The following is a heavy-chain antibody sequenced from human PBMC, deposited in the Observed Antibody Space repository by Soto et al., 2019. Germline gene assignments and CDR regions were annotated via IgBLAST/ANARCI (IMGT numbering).Heavy chain of an antibody. CDR2: ISAYNGNT. Sequence: ASVNVSCKASGYTFTSYGISWVRQAPGQGLEWMGWISAYNGNTNYAQKLQGRVTMTTDTSTSTAYMELRSLRSDDTAVYYCARPRRTTMVLDVWGQGTTVTVSS. D-gene: IGHD3-10*01. V-gene: IGHV1-18*01. CDR3: ARPRRTTMVLDV. J-gene: IGHJ6*02. CDR1: GYTFTSYG.